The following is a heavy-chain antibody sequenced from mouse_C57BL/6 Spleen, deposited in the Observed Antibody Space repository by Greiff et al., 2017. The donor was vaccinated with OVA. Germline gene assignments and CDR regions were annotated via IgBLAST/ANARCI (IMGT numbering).Heavy chain of an antibody. Sequence: VQLQQSGPELVKPGASVKISCKASGYSFTGYYMNWVKQSPEKSLEWIGEINPSTGGTTYNQKFKAKATLTVDKSSSTAYMQLKSLTSEDSAVYYCARTYYYGSSHYAMDYWGQGTSVTVSS. J-gene: IGHJ4*01. CDR3: ARTYYYGSSHYAMDY. V-gene: IGHV1-42*01. CDR2: INPSTGGT. D-gene: IGHD1-1*01. CDR1: GYSFTGYY.